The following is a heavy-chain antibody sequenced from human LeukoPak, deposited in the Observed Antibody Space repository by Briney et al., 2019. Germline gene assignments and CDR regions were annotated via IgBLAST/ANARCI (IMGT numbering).Heavy chain of an antibody. CDR2: IYYSGST. Sequence: SETLSLTCTVSGGSISSYYWSWIRQPPGKGLEWFGYIYYSGSTNYNPSLKSRVTISVDTSKNQFSLKLSSVTAADPAVYYCARLGRKTTGYWYFDYWGQGTLVTVSS. CDR3: ARLGRKTTGYWYFDY. D-gene: IGHD5-12*01. J-gene: IGHJ4*02. CDR1: GGSISSYY. V-gene: IGHV4-59*01.